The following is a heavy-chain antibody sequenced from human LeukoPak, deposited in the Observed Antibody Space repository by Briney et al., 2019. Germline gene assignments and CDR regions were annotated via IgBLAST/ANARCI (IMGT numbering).Heavy chain of an antibody. J-gene: IGHJ4*02. Sequence: ASVKVSCKASGYTFTSYGISWVRQAPGQGLEWMGWISAYNGNTNYAQKLQGRVTMTTDTSTSTAYMELRSLRSDDTAVYYCARDRGIAVAGTGDGDWGQGTLVTVSS. D-gene: IGHD6-19*01. V-gene: IGHV1-18*01. CDR1: GYTFTSYG. CDR3: ARDRGIAVAGTGDGD. CDR2: ISAYNGNT.